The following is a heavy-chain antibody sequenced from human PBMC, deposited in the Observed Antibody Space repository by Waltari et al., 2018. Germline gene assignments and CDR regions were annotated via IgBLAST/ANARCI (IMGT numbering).Heavy chain of an antibody. D-gene: IGHD6-19*01. V-gene: IGHV3-30*02. Sequence: QVQLVESGGGVVQPGGSLRLSCAASGFTFSSYGMHWVRQAPGKGLEWVAFIRYDGSNKYYADSGKGRFTISRDNSKNTLYLQMNSLRAEDTAVYYCAKGAYYSSGWYREKNWFDPWGQGTLVTVSS. J-gene: IGHJ5*02. CDR1: GFTFSSYG. CDR2: IRYDGSNK. CDR3: AKGAYYSSGWYREKNWFDP.